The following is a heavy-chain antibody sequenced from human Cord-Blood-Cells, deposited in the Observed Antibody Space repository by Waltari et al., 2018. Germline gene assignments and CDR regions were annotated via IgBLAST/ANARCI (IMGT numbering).Heavy chain of an antibody. Sequence: QVQLVASGGGVVQPGRSLRLSCAASGFTFSSHAMHWLRQAPGKGLEWVAVISYDGSNKYYADSVKGRFTISRDNSKNTLYLQMNSLRAEDTAVYYCARDSGSYAFDIWGQGTMVTVSS. CDR1: GFTFSSHA. CDR2: ISYDGSNK. CDR3: ARDSGSYAFDI. D-gene: IGHD1-26*01. V-gene: IGHV3-30-3*01. J-gene: IGHJ3*02.